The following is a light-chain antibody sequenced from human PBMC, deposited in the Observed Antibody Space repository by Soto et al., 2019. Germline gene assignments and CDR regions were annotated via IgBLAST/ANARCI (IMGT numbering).Light chain of an antibody. CDR2: DAS. J-gene: IGKJ4*01. CDR1: QSINNW. Sequence: DIQMTQSPSTLSASVGDIVTITCRASQSINNWLAWYQQKPGKAPKFLIYDASNLESGVPSRFSGSASGTEFTLTISSLQPDDFATYYCQQYDNYPLTFGEGTKVDI. CDR3: QQYDNYPLT. V-gene: IGKV1-5*01.